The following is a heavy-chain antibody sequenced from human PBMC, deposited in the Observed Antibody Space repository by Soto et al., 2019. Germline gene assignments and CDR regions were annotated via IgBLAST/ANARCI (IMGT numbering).Heavy chain of an antibody. CDR1: GFTFSSYA. V-gene: IGHV3-30-3*01. J-gene: IGHJ6*02. Sequence: PGGSLRLSCAASGFTFSSYAMHWVRQAPGKGLEWVAVISYDGSNKYYADSVKGRFTISRDNSKNTLYLQMNSLRAEDTAVYYCARVGRVDSSGWYNYYYGMDVWGQGTTVTVSS. CDR3: ARVGRVDSSGWYNYYYGMDV. D-gene: IGHD6-19*01. CDR2: ISYDGSNK.